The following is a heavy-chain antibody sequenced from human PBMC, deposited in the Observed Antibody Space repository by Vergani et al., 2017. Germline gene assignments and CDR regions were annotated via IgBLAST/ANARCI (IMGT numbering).Heavy chain of an antibody. CDR2: IKSKTDGGTT. J-gene: IGHJ6*03. Sequence: VQLVESGGGLVKPGGSLRLSCAASGFTFSNAWMSWVRQAPGKGLEWVGRIKSKTDGGTTDYAAPVKGRFTISRDDSKNTLYLQMNSLKTEDTAVYYCTTPHTYYYYMDVWGKGTTVTVSS. D-gene: IGHD5-18*01. V-gene: IGHV3-15*01. CDR1: GFTFSNAW. CDR3: TTPHTYYYYMDV.